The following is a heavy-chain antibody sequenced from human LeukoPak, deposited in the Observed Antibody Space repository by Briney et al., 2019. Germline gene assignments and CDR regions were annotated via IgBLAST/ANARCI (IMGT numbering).Heavy chain of an antibody. CDR2: ISSSGSTI. J-gene: IGHJ4*02. CDR3: ARGDSGSYYFDY. V-gene: IGHV3-48*03. CDR1: GCTFSSYE. D-gene: IGHD1-26*01. Sequence: PGGPLRLSCAASGCTFSSYEMNWVRQAPGKGLEWVSCISSSGSTIYYADSVKGRFTISRDNAKNSLYLQMNSLRAEDTAVYYCARGDSGSYYFDYWGQGTLVTVSS.